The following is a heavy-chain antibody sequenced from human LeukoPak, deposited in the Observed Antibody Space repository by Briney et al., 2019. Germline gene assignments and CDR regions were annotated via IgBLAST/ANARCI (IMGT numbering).Heavy chain of an antibody. CDR3: ARAYCTIGYYYGSGGYIG. V-gene: IGHV4-39*07. D-gene: IGHD3-10*01. J-gene: IGHJ4*02. CDR2: ICYSGST. CDR1: GGSISSSSYY. Sequence: SETLSLTCTVSGGSISSSSYYWGWIRQPPGKGLEWIGSICYSGSTYYNPSLKSRVTISVDTSKNQFSLKLSSVTAADTAVYYCARAYCTIGYYYGSGGYIGWGQGTLVTVSS.